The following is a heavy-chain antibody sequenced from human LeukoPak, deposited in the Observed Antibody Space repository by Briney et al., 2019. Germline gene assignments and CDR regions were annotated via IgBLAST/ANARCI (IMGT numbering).Heavy chain of an antibody. D-gene: IGHD7-27*01. V-gene: IGHV1-2*06. Sequence: GASVKVSCKASGYTFACYYMHWVRQAPGQGLEWMGRINPNSGGTNYAQKFQGRVTMTRDTSISTAYMELSRLRSDDTAVYYCARDFLPGDSDYWGQGTLVTVSS. CDR1: GYTFACYY. J-gene: IGHJ4*02. CDR2: INPNSGGT. CDR3: ARDFLPGDSDY.